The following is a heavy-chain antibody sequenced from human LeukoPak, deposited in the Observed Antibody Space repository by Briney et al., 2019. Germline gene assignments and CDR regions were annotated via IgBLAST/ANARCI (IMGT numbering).Heavy chain of an antibody. CDR2: INWNGGST. CDR1: GFTFGNYG. D-gene: IGHD4-17*01. V-gene: IGHV3-20*04. CDR3: ARAQTYGDSRLLLDY. J-gene: IGHJ4*02. Sequence: GGSLRLSCAASGFTFGNYGMSWVRQAPGKGLEWVSGINWNGGSTGYADSVEGRFTIFRVNAKNSQYLQMNSLRVEDTALYYCARAQTYGDSRLLLDYWGQGTLVTVSS.